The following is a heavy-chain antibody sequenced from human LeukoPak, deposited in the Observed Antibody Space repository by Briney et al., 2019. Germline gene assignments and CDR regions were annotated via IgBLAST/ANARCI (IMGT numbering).Heavy chain of an antibody. V-gene: IGHV3-73*01. CDR3: TSYSNGGYFDY. D-gene: IGHD4-11*01. Sequence: GGSLRLSCAASGFTFSGSAMHWVRQASGKGLEWAGRIRSKANSYATAYAASVKGRFTISRDDSKNTAYLQMNSLKTEDTAVYYCTSYSNGGYFDYWGQGTLVTVSS. CDR1: GFTFSGSA. CDR2: IRSKANSYAT. J-gene: IGHJ4*02.